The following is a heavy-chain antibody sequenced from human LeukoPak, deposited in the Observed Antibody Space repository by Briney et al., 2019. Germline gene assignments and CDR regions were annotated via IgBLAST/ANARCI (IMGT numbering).Heavy chain of an antibody. CDR1: GFTVSSNY. V-gene: IGHV3-66*01. J-gene: IGHJ4*02. CDR2: IYSGGSGGST. Sequence: GGSLRLSCAASGFTVSSNYMNWVRQAPGKGLEWVSVIYSGGSGGSTYYADSVKGRFTISRDNSKNTLYLQMNSLRAEDTAVYYCAKVLGYSYGLDYWGQGTLVTVSS. D-gene: IGHD5-18*01. CDR3: AKVLGYSYGLDY.